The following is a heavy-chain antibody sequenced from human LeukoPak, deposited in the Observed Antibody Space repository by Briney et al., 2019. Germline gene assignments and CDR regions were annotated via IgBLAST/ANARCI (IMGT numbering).Heavy chain of an antibody. D-gene: IGHD6-19*01. Sequence: ASETLSLTCTVSGGSISSYYWSWIRQPPGKGLEWIGYIYYSGSTNYNPSLKSRVTISVDTSKNQFSLKLSSVTAADTAVYYCARRSGWLPYNWFDPWGQGTLVTVSS. J-gene: IGHJ5*02. CDR1: GGSISSYY. V-gene: IGHV4-59*12. CDR2: IYYSGST. CDR3: ARRSGWLPYNWFDP.